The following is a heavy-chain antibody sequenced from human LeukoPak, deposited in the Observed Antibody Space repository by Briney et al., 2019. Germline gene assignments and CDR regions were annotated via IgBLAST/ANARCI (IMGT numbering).Heavy chain of an antibody. J-gene: IGHJ4*02. CDR1: GGSISSGDYY. V-gene: IGHV4-30-4*01. CDR3: ARVPRGAMVPFFDY. Sequence: PSETLSLTCTVSGGSISSGDYYWSWLRQPPGKGLEWIGYNYYSGSTYYNPSLKSRVTISVDTSKNQFSLKLSSVTAADTSVYYCARVPRGAMVPFFDYWGQGTLVTVSS. D-gene: IGHD5-18*01. CDR2: NYYSGST.